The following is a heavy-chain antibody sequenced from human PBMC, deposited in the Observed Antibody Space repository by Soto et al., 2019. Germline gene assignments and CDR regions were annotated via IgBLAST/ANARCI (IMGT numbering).Heavy chain of an antibody. CDR3: ARVKATLYRHCYFDY. Sequence: SQTLSLTCSVSGGTINSGDYFWSWIRQSPGKGLEWIGSIFYTGSTYYSPSLKSRASMSMDTSKNLFSLTMRSLTDADTAVSFSARVKATLYRHCYFDYWGQGTPVSAS. CDR1: GGTINSGDYF. V-gene: IGHV4-30-4*01. J-gene: IGHJ4*02. D-gene: IGHD5-12*01. CDR2: IFYTGST.